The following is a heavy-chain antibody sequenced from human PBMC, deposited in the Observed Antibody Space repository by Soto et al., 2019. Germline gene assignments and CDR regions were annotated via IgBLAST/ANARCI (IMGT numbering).Heavy chain of an antibody. D-gene: IGHD2-2*01. V-gene: IGHV1-18*04. CDR3: ARVRLGVAPAGPDALGI. J-gene: IGHJ3*02. Sequence: ASVKVSCKASGYTFTSYGISWVRQAPGQGLEWMGWISAYNGNTSYAQKFQGRVAMTTDTSTSTAYMELRSLRSDDPAVYYCARVRLGVAPAGPDALGICGQETMGTASS. CDR1: GYTFTSYG. CDR2: ISAYNGNT.